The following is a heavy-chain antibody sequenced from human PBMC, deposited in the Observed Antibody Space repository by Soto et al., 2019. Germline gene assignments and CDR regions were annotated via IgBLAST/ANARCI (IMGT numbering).Heavy chain of an antibody. V-gene: IGHV1-69*01. CDR3: SRSMETNNLYCIDV. CDR2: IIPMFGKA. D-gene: IGHD1-20*01. J-gene: IGHJ6*02. CDR1: GGTFRSYA. Sequence: QVQLVQSGAEVREPGSSVKVSCEASGGTFRSYAINWVRQAPGQGLEWMGGIIPMFGKANYAEKFLGRVTITEDEATRTAYMEVSSLKSEYRAVFYCSRSMETNNLYCIDVWGLGSRVNVSS.